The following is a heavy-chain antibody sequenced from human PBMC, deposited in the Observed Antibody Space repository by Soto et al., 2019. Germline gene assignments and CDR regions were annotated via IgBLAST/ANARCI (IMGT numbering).Heavy chain of an antibody. Sequence: ASVKVSCKASGYTFTGYFMHWVRQAPGEGLEWMGWINPNSGATKYAQKFQGRVTLSRDTSISTAYMELSGLRSDDTAVYYCARGGGTILAPLPWGQGTLVTVSS. CDR1: GYTFTGYF. CDR2: INPNSGAT. D-gene: IGHD3-3*01. J-gene: IGHJ5*02. V-gene: IGHV1-2*02. CDR3: ARGGGTILAPLP.